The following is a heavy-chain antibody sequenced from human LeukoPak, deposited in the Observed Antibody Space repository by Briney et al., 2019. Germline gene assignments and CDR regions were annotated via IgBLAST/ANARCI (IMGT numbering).Heavy chain of an antibody. CDR3: AFDFGGYSDT. J-gene: IGHJ5*02. V-gene: IGHV3-74*01. CDR2: TNPDGSRV. D-gene: IGHD3-10*01. Sequence: GGSLRLSCAVSGATFSTFWMHWVRQVPGKGPAWVSRTNPDGSRVDYADSVKGRFTISRDNARDTLYLQMNGLRVEDTAMYYCAFDFGGYSDTWGQGTLVTASS. CDR1: GATFSTFW.